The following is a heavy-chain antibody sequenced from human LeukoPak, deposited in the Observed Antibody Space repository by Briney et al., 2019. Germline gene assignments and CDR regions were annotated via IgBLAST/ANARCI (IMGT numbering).Heavy chain of an antibody. CDR3: ARANSYDGSGHYYEFAY. CDR2: IHSSGST. CDR1: GGSISRYY. D-gene: IGHD3-22*01. J-gene: IGHJ4*02. Sequence: SETLSLTCTVSGGSISRYYWSWIRQPAGKGLEWIGRIHSSGSTNYNSSLKSRVTMSVDTSKNHFSLKLSSVTAADTAVYYCARANSYDGSGHYYEFAYWGQGTLVTVSS. V-gene: IGHV4-4*07.